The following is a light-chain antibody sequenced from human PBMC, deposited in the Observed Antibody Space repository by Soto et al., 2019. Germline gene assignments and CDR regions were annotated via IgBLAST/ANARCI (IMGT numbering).Light chain of an antibody. V-gene: IGLV3-1*01. CDR3: QASDSSTEV. J-gene: IGLJ1*01. CDR1: KLGNKY. CDR2: QDS. Sequence: SYELTQPPSVSVSPGQTASITCSGAKLGNKYVCRYQQKPGQSPVLVIYQDSKRPSGIPERFSGSNSGNTATLTISGTQAMDEADYYCQASDSSTEVFGTGTKLTVL.